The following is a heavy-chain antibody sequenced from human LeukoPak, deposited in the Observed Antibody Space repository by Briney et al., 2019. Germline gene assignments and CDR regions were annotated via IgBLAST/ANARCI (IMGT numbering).Heavy chain of an antibody. J-gene: IGHJ6*04. Sequence: ASVKVSCKVSGYTLTELSMHWVRQAPGKGLEWMGGFDPEDGETIYAQKFQGRVTMTEDTSTDTAYMELSSLRSEDTAVYYCATMGYCSGGSCWDHYGMDVWGKGTTVTVSS. CDR1: GYTLTELS. D-gene: IGHD2-15*01. V-gene: IGHV1-24*01. CDR3: ATMGYCSGGSCWDHYGMDV. CDR2: FDPEDGET.